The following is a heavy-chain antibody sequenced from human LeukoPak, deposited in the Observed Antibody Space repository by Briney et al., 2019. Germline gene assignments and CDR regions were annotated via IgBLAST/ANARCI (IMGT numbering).Heavy chain of an antibody. CDR2: INLSVSI. CDR1: GGSSSGDY. CDR3: ARSFASSGYYDDWFDP. Sequence: SETLSLTCADSGGSSSGDYWSCIPEPPGEGLEWIGEINLSVSINYNPSLTSRATISVDTSKNQFSLKLSSVTAADTAVYYCARSFASSGYYDDWFDPWGQGTRGSVSS. V-gene: IGHV4-34*01. J-gene: IGHJ5*02. D-gene: IGHD3-22*01.